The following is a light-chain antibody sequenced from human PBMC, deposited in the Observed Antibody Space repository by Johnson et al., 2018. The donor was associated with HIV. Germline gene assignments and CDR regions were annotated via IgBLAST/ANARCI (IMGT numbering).Light chain of an antibody. CDR2: VNN. CDR3: GTWDSGLSFYV. J-gene: IGLJ1*01. Sequence: QSVLTQPPSVSAAPGQKVTISCSGSSSNIGNNYVSWYQQLPGTAPKLLIYVNNKRPSGIPDRFSGSKSGTSATLGITGLQTGDEGDYYCGTWDSGLSFYVFGTGTKVTVL. V-gene: IGLV1-51*01. CDR1: SSNIGNNY.